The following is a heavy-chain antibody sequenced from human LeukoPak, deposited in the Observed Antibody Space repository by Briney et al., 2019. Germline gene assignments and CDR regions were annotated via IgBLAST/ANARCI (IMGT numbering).Heavy chain of an antibody. CDR1: GFSFSSPGAG. V-gene: IGHV2-5*01. CDR3: AHRGNYDSLTYSSHFHH. Sequence: SGPTLVKPTQTLTLTFTFSGFSFSSPGAGVGWIRQPPGKALEWLVVIFWNDDKLYSPSLKSRLIITKDTSKNQVVLTMTDVDPLDTGTYYCAHRGNYDSLTYSSHFHHWGQGTLVTVSS. CDR2: IFWNDDK. D-gene: IGHD3-16*01. J-gene: IGHJ4*02.